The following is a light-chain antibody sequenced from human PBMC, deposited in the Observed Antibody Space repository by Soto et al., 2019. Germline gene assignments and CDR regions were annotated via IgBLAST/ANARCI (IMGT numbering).Light chain of an antibody. Sequence: QSVLTKPPSASGTPGQRVTNSCSGSSSNIGSNAVNWYQQLPGTVPKPLLYSNNQRPAGVPDRVSGSKSGTSASLAISGLQSEDGADYYCAVWDDSLSSVLFGGGTKLTVL. CDR2: SNN. CDR1: SSNIGSNA. V-gene: IGLV1-44*01. J-gene: IGLJ2*01. CDR3: AVWDDSLSSVL.